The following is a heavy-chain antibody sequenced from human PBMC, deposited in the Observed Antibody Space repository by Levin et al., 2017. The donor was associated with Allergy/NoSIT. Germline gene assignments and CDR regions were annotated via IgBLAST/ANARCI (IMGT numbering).Heavy chain of an antibody. J-gene: IGHJ5*02. CDR3: AIDQVLWFGASTTRGFDT. CDR1: GFTFSNYV. Sequence: GGSLRLSCAASGFTFSNYVMSWVRQAPGKGLEWVSGISAGGGSTYYADSVKGRFTISRDNSKNTLYLQMTSLRAEDTAVYYCAIDQVLWFGASTTRGFDTWGQGSLVTVYS. D-gene: IGHD3-10*01. V-gene: IGHV3-23*01. CDR2: ISAGGGST.